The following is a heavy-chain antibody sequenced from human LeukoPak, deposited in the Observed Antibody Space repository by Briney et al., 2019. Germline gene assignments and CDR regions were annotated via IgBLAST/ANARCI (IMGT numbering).Heavy chain of an antibody. V-gene: IGHV5-51*01. J-gene: IGHJ4*02. Sequence: GEPRKISCKGAAYKISNYWIAWVRQMRGEDLEWMGIIYPDDSDTRYSPSFQGQVTISADKSISTAYLQWTSLKASDTAIYYCARLDTTYFDYWGQGSLVTVSS. D-gene: IGHD6-19*01. CDR2: IYPDDSDT. CDR1: AYKISNYW. CDR3: ARLDTTYFDY.